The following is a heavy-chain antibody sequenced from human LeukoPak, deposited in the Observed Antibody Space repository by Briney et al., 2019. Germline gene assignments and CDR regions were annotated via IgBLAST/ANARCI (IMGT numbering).Heavy chain of an antibody. CDR2: MSPYSVNT. CDR1: GYTFTSYD. D-gene: IGHD3-22*01. V-gene: IGHV1-8*01. Sequence: ASVKVSCKASGYTFTSYDINWVRQATGQGLEWMGWMSPYSVNTVYAQKSQGRVTMTRNTSIGTAYMDLSSLRSEDTAVYYCARGYYDSGGYYFDFWGPGTLVTVSS. CDR3: ARGYYDSGGYYFDF. J-gene: IGHJ4*02.